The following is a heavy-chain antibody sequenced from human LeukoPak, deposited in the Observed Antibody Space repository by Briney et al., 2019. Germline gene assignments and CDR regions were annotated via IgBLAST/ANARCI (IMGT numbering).Heavy chain of an antibody. J-gene: IGHJ4*02. D-gene: IGHD2-8*02. Sequence: SQTLSLTCTVSGGSISSGGYYWSWIRQPPGKGLEWIGEINHSGSTNYNPSLKSRVTISVDTSKNQFSLKLSSVTAADTAVYYCARVLVVYARPVLFDYWGQGTLVTVSX. CDR3: ARVLVVYARPVLFDY. V-gene: IGHV4-30-2*01. CDR1: GGSISSGGYY. CDR2: INHSGST.